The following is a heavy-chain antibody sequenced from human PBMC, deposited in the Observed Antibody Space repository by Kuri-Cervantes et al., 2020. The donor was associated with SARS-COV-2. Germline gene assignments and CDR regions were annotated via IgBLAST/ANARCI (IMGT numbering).Heavy chain of an antibody. CDR2: INPGDSDT. V-gene: IGHV5-51*01. Sequence: KVSCKGSGYSFTSYWIGWVRQVPGQGLEWMGIINPGDSDTRYSPSFQGQVTISADKSISTAYLQWSSLKASDTAMYYCASAPWRGQTYDYWGQGTLVTVSS. CDR1: GYSFTSYW. J-gene: IGHJ4*02. D-gene: IGHD3-3*01. CDR3: ASAPWRGQTYDY.